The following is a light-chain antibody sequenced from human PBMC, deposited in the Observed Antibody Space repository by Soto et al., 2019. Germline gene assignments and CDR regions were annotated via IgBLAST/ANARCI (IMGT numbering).Light chain of an antibody. CDR1: SSDLGGYNY. CDR3: CSYAGSYTHV. V-gene: IGLV2-11*01. J-gene: IGLJ1*01. Sequence: QSALTQPHSVSGSPGQSVTISCTGTSSDLGGYNYVSWYQHHPGKAPKLIIYDVSERPSGVPDRFSGSKSGNTGNTASLTISGLQAEDEADYYCCSYAGSYTHVFGSGTKVTVL. CDR2: DVS.